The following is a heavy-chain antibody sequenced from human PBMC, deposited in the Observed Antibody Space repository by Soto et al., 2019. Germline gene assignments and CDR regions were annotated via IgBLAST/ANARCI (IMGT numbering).Heavy chain of an antibody. V-gene: IGHV3-30*18. D-gene: IGHD6-6*01. J-gene: IGHJ4*02. CDR2: ISYDGSNK. CDR1: GFTFSSYG. Sequence: VQLVESGGGLVQPGGSLRLSCAASGFTFSSYGMHWVRQAPGKGLEWVAVISYDGSNKYYADSVKGRFTISRDNSKNTLYLQMNSLRAEDTAVYYCAKDRGSSSFDYWGQGTLVTVSS. CDR3: AKDRGSSSFDY.